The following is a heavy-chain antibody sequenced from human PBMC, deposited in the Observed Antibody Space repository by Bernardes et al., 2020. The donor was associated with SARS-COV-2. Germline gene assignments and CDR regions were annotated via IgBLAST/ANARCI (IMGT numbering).Heavy chain of an antibody. D-gene: IGHD6-13*01. J-gene: IGHJ4*02. V-gene: IGHV3-9*01. Sequence: GGSLRLSCAASGFTFDDYAMHWVRQAPGKGLEWVSGISWNSGSIGYADSVKGRFTISRDNAKNSLYLQMNSLRAEDTALYYCAKVTSSSWDYWGQGTLVTVSS. CDR1: GFTFDDYA. CDR2: ISWNSGSI. CDR3: AKVTSSSWDY.